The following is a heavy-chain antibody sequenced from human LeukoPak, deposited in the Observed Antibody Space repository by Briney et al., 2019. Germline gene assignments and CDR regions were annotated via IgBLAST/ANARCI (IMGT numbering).Heavy chain of an antibody. CDR3: AKEGIRDAFDI. CDR1: GFTFSSYG. J-gene: IGHJ3*02. D-gene: IGHD3-10*01. Sequence: GGSLRLSCAASGFTFSSYGMHWVRQAPGKGLEWVAVISYDGSNKYYADSVKGRFTISRDNSKNTLYLQMNSLRAEDTALYYCAKEGIRDAFDIWGQGTMVTVSS. CDR2: ISYDGSNK. V-gene: IGHV3-30*18.